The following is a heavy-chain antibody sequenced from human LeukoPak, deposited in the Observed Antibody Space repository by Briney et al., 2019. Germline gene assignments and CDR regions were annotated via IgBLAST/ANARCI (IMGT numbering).Heavy chain of an antibody. Sequence: GGSLRLSCAASGFTFSSYWMSWVRQAPGKGLEWVANIKQDGSEKYYVDSVKGRFTISRDNAKNSLYLQMNSLRAEDTAVYYCARARGDFWSGYYDYWGQGTLVTVSS. CDR1: GFTFSSYW. J-gene: IGHJ4*02. CDR2: IKQDGSEK. D-gene: IGHD3-3*01. CDR3: ARARGDFWSGYYDY. V-gene: IGHV3-7*01.